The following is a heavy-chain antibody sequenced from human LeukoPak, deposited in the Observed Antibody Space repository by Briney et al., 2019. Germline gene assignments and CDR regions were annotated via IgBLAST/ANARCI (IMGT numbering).Heavy chain of an antibody. CDR1: GFTFSSYW. CDR3: ARDLIAAAGAFDY. Sequence: GGSLRLSCAASGFTFSSYWMSWVRQAPGKGLEWVANIKQDGSEKYYVDSVKGRFTISRDNAKNSLYLQMNSLRAEDTAVYYCARDLIAAAGAFDYWGQGTLDTVSS. D-gene: IGHD6-13*01. J-gene: IGHJ4*02. V-gene: IGHV3-7*03. CDR2: IKQDGSEK.